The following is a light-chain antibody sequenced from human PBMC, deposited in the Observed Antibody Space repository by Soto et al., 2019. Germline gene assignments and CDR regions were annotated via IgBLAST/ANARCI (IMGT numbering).Light chain of an antibody. CDR3: QQYGSSPYT. J-gene: IGKJ2*01. Sequence: EIALTQSPGTLSLSPGERATLSCRASQRVSSSYLAWYQQRPGQAPSLLIYGASNRATGIPDRFSGSGSGTDFTLTISRLEPEDIAVYYCQQYGSSPYTVGQGTKLEIK. CDR2: GAS. V-gene: IGKV3-20*01. CDR1: QRVSSSY.